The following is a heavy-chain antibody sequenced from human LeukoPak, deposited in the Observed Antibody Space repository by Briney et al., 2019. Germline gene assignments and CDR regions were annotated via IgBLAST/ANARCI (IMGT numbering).Heavy chain of an antibody. J-gene: IGHJ4*02. CDR3: ARAYDSSGYTPWDY. CDR2: IIPIFGTA. D-gene: IGHD3-22*01. Sequence: SVKVSCKASGYTFTSYGISWVRQAPGQGLEWMGGIIPIFGTANYAQKFQGRVTITADESTSTAYMELSSLRSEDTAVYYCARAYDSSGYTPWDYWGQGTLVTVSS. V-gene: IGHV1-69*13. CDR1: GYTFTSYG.